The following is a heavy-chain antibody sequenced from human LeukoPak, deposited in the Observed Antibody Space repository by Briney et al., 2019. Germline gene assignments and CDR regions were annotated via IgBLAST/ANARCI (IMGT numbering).Heavy chain of an antibody. CDR3: ARGVRVSFDI. Sequence: GGSLRLSCAAPGFTFNGYGMHWVRQAPGKGLEWVSAISGRDGSTYYADSVKGRLTISRDNSKNTLYLQMNSLRAEDTAVYYCARGVRVSFDIWGQGTMVTVSS. CDR2: ISGRDGST. D-gene: IGHD6-13*01. CDR1: GFTFNGYG. V-gene: IGHV3-23*01. J-gene: IGHJ3*02.